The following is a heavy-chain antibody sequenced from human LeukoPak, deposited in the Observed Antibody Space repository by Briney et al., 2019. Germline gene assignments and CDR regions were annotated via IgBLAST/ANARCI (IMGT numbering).Heavy chain of an antibody. J-gene: IGHJ5*02. CDR2: INPNTGDT. V-gene: IGHV1-2*02. CDR1: GYTFTTYC. D-gene: IGHD2-15*01. Sequence: ASVKVSCKASGYTFTTYCMHWVRLAPGQGLEWMGCINPNTGDTVYAQKFQGRVAMTRDTSISTAYMELSGLRSDDTAVYYCARSGGYCSGGTCYSANWFDPWGQGTLVTVSS. CDR3: ARSGGYCSGGTCYSANWFDP.